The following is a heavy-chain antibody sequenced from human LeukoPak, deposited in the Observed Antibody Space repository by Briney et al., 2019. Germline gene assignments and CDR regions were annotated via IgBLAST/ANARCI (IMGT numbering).Heavy chain of an antibody. V-gene: IGHV3-23*01. CDR1: GFTFSSYA. D-gene: IGHD2-2*01. Sequence: GGSLRLSCAASGFTFSSYAMSWVRQAPGKGLEWVSGISGSGGSTYYADSVKGRFTISRDNSKNTLYLQMNSLRAEDTAVYYCARDYCRPTSCLESWGQGTLVTVSS. CDR3: ARDYCRPTSCLES. J-gene: IGHJ4*02. CDR2: ISGSGGST.